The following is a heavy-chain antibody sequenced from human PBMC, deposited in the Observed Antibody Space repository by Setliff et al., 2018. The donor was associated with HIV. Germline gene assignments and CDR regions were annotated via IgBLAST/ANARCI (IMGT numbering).Heavy chain of an antibody. Sequence: GGSLRLSCAASGFTFSSYWMSWVRQAPGKGLEWVANIKEDGSEKYYVDSVKGRFTISRDNAQNSLYLQMSSLKVEDTDVYYCARDLAYWGQGTLVTVSS. CDR1: GFTFSSYW. J-gene: IGHJ4*02. V-gene: IGHV3-7*03. CDR3: ARDLAY. CDR2: IKEDGSEK.